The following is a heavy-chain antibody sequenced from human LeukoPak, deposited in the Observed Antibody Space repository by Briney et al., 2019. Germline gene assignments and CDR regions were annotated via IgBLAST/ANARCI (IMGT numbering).Heavy chain of an antibody. Sequence: PGGSLRLSCAASGFTFSGYGMHWVRQAPGKGLEWVVMIWYDGSNKYYADSVKGRFTISRDNSKNTLYLQMNSLRAEDTAVYYCARETGSAVGSTDFDYWGQGTLVTVSS. CDR1: GFTFSGYG. V-gene: IGHV3-30*02. D-gene: IGHD4-17*01. CDR3: ARETGSAVGSTDFDY. CDR2: IWYDGSNK. J-gene: IGHJ4*02.